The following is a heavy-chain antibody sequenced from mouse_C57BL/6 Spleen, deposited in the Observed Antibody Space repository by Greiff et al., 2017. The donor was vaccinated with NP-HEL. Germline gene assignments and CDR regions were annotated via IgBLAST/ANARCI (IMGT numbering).Heavy chain of an antibody. J-gene: IGHJ3*01. D-gene: IGHD1-1*01. CDR1: GYTFTSYW. CDR3: ARSHYYGSSPFAY. CDR2: IDPSDSYT. V-gene: IGHV1-50*01. Sequence: VQLQQPGAELVKPGASVKLSCKASGYTFTSYWMQWVNQRPGQGLEWIGEIDPSDSYTNYNQKFKGKATLTVDTSSSTAYMQLSSLTSEDSAVYYCARSHYYGSSPFAYWGQGTLVTVSA.